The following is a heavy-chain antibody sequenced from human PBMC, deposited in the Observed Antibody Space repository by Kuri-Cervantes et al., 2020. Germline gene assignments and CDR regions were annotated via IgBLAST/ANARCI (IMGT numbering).Heavy chain of an antibody. Sequence: GGSLRLSCAVSGLTFSSTSMNWVRQAPGKGLEWVSYISSGGSTIYYADSVKGRFTISRDNSRNTLYLQMNSLRAEDTAVYHCAKYGDYDSDTYPFFDQWGQGTLVTVSS. CDR2: ISSGGSTI. J-gene: IGHJ4*02. CDR1: GLTFSSTS. D-gene: IGHD3-22*01. V-gene: IGHV3-48*01. CDR3: AKYGDYDSDTYPFFDQ.